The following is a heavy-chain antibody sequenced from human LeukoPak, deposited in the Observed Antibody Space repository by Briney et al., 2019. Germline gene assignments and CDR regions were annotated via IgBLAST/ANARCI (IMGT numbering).Heavy chain of an antibody. J-gene: IGHJ3*02. CDR2: INSDGSST. D-gene: IGHD6-19*01. CDR3: ASCSSGWYRVCAFDI. Sequence: GGSLRLTCAASGFTFSSYWMHWVRQAPGKGLVWVSRINSDGSSTSYADSVKGRFTISRDNAKNTLYLQMNSLRAEDTAAYYCASCSSGWYRVCAFDIWGQGTMVTVSS. CDR1: GFTFSSYW. V-gene: IGHV3-74*01.